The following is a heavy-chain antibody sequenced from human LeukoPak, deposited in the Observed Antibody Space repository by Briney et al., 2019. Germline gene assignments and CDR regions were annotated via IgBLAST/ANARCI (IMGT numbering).Heavy chain of an antibody. J-gene: IGHJ5*02. CDR3: ARDRGITTARGVPSWFDP. D-gene: IGHD3-10*01. Sequence: SETLSLTCTVSGGSISSSSYYWGWIRQPPGKGLEWIGSIYYSGSTYYNPSLKSRVTISVDTSTNQFSLKLTSVSAADTAVYYCARDRGITTARGVPSWFDPWGQGILVTVSS. CDR2: IYYSGST. V-gene: IGHV4-39*07. CDR1: GGSISSSSYY.